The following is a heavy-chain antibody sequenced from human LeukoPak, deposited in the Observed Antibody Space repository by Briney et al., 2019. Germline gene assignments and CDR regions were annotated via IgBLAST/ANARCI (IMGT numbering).Heavy chain of an antibody. CDR3: ACFGVVIIGYYYMDV. J-gene: IGHJ6*03. CDR1: GGSISSYY. Sequence: SETLSLTCTVPGGSISSYYWSWIRQPAGKGLEWIGRIYTSGSTNYNPSLKSRVTMSVDTSKNQFSLKLSSVTAADTAVYYCACFGVVIIGYYYMDVWGEGTTVTVSS. CDR2: IYTSGST. V-gene: IGHV4-4*07. D-gene: IGHD3-3*01.